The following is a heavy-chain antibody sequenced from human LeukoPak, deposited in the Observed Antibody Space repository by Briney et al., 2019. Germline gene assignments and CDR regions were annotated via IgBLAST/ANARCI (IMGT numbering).Heavy chain of an antibody. Sequence: SETLSLTCAVYGGSFSGYYWSWIRQPPGKGLEWIGEINHSGSTNYNPSLKSRVTTSVDTSKNQFSLKLSSVTAADTAVYYCARTSTDNWFDPWGQGTLVTVSS. CDR3: ARTSTDNWFDP. CDR2: INHSGST. CDR1: GGSFSGYY. V-gene: IGHV4-34*01. J-gene: IGHJ5*02. D-gene: IGHD2-2*01.